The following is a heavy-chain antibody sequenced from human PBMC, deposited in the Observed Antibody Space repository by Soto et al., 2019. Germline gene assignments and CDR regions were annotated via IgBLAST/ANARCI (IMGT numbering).Heavy chain of an antibody. J-gene: IGHJ6*02. CDR1: GVTFSSYA. V-gene: IGHV3-23*01. Sequence: GGSLRLSCAASGVTFSSYAMSWVRQAPGKGLEWVSAISGSGGGTYYADSVKGRFTISRDNSKNTLYLQMNSLRAEDTAVYYCAKYYGDYGRYYYYYGMDVWGQGTTVTVSS. CDR2: ISGSGGGT. D-gene: IGHD4-17*01. CDR3: AKYYGDYGRYYYYYGMDV.